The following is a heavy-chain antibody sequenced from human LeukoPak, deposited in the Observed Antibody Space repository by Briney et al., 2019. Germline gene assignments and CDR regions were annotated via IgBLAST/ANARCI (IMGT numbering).Heavy chain of an antibody. J-gene: IGHJ3*02. V-gene: IGHV4-31*03. CDR2: IYYSGST. Sequence: SETLSLTCTVSGGSISSGGYYWSWIRQHAGKGLEWIGYIYYSGSTYYNPSLKSRVTISVDTSKNQFSLKLSSVTAADTAVYYCARGVPAAANAFDIWGQGTIVTVSS. CDR3: ARGVPAAANAFDI. CDR1: GGSISSGGYY. D-gene: IGHD2-2*01.